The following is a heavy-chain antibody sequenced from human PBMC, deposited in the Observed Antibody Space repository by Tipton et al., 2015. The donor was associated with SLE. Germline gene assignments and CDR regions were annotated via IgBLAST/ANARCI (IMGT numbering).Heavy chain of an antibody. Sequence: TLSLTCAVYGGSFSGNYWSWIRQSPGKGLEWIGEINHSGNTNYNPSLKSRVTISVDTSKNQVSLKVASLTAADTAVYYCARVRVYYDDSSPYGMDVWGQGTTVTVSS. CDR3: ARVRVYYDDSSPYGMDV. V-gene: IGHV4-34*01. CDR1: GGSFSGNY. J-gene: IGHJ6*02. D-gene: IGHD3-10*01. CDR2: INHSGNT.